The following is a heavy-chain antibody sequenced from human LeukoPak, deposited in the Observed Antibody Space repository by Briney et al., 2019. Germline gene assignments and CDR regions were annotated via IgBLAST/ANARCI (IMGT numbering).Heavy chain of an antibody. CDR1: GFTFSSYE. Sequence: PGGSLRLSCAASGFTFSSYEMNWARQAPGKGLEWVSFISSSSPTTYYADSVKGRFTISRDNAKNSLFLQMNSLRAEDTAIYYCAKGNGPGSWLIDHWGQGTLVTVSS. CDR2: ISSSSPTT. V-gene: IGHV3-48*03. J-gene: IGHJ4*02. CDR3: AKGNGPGSWLIDH. D-gene: IGHD6-13*01.